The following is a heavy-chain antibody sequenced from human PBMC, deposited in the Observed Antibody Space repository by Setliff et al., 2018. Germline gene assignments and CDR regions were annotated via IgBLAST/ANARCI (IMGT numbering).Heavy chain of an antibody. V-gene: IGHV1-18*01. CDR3: ARRNFYYDRGNYFDY. Sequence: GASVKVSCKASGYPFTNYGITWVRQAPGQGLEWLGWISTYNINTNYAQKLQDRVTMTTDTSTSTAYMELRSLRSDDTAVYYCARRNFYYDRGNYFDYWGQGTLVTVSS. J-gene: IGHJ4*02. CDR1: GYPFTNYG. D-gene: IGHD3-22*01. CDR2: ISTYNINT.